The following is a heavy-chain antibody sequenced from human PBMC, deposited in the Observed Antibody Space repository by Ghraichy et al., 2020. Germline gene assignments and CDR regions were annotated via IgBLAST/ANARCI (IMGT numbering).Heavy chain of an antibody. Sequence: SETLSLTCTVSGGSISSNSYYWGWIRQPPGKGLEWIGSIFHGGGTYYNSSLKSRVTISVDTSKNQFSLKLSSVTAADTAVYYCAGHDGDTAYGPMAGWFGPWGQGTLVTVSS. CDR2: IFHGGGT. CDR3: AGHDGDTAYGPMAGWFGP. V-gene: IGHV4-39*01. J-gene: IGHJ5*02. D-gene: IGHD5-18*01. CDR1: GGSISSNSYY.